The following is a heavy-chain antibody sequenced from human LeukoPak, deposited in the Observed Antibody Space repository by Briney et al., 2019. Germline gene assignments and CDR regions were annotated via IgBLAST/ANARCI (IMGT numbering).Heavy chain of an antibody. Sequence: SETLSLTCTVSGGSISSYYWSWIRQPPGKGLEWIGYIYHSGSTYYNPSLKSRVTISVDTSKNQFSLKLSSVTAADTAVYYCARLKGKTGIFGVVITYGMDVWGQGTTVTVSS. CDR1: GGSISSYY. V-gene: IGHV4-59*04. J-gene: IGHJ6*02. CDR3: ARLKGKTGIFGVVITYGMDV. CDR2: IYHSGST. D-gene: IGHD3-3*01.